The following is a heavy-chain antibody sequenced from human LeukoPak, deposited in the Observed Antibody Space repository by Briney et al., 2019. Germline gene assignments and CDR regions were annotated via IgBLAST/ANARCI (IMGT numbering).Heavy chain of an antibody. Sequence: GTSLRLSCAASGFTFSTYGMHWVRQAPGKGLEWVAVISYDGSYQNYADSVKGRLTISRDNSKNTLYLQMNGLRAEDTAVFYCAKDRDVVGARAFDYWGQGTLVTVSS. CDR3: AKDRDVVGARAFDY. V-gene: IGHV3-30*18. CDR2: ISYDGSYQ. CDR1: GFTFSTYG. J-gene: IGHJ4*02. D-gene: IGHD1-26*01.